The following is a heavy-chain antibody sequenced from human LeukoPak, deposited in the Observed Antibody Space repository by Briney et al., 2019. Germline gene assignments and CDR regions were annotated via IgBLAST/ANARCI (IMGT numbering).Heavy chain of an antibody. V-gene: IGHV3-48*01. D-gene: IGHD3-10*01. CDR3: ARDVEYFGPGSSY. CDR2: ISATGSSL. J-gene: IGHJ4*02. CDR1: GFTFSTHS. Sequence: PGGSLRLSCAASGFTFSTHSMHWVRQAPGKGLEWISYISATGSSLYYADSVTDRFTISRDNGKNSLYLQMNSLRAEDTAVYYCARDVEYFGPGSSYWGQGILVTVSS.